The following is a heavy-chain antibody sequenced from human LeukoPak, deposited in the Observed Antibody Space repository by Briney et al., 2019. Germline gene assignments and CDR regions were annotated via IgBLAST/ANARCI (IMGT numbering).Heavy chain of an antibody. Sequence: GGSLRLSCAASGFTFSSYGMHWVRQAPGKGLVWVSGINSGGSSTRYADSVKGRFTISRDNAKNTLYLQMNSLRAEDTAVYYCASGKGAAAGRDYWGQGTLVTVSS. CDR3: ASGKGAAAGRDY. CDR1: GFTFSSYG. D-gene: IGHD6-13*01. V-gene: IGHV3-74*01. J-gene: IGHJ4*02. CDR2: INSGGSST.